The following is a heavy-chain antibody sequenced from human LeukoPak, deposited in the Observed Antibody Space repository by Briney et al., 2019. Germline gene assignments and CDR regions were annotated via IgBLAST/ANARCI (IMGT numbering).Heavy chain of an antibody. CDR2: INPNSGGT. D-gene: IGHD1-26*01. Sequence: ASVKVSCKASGGTFSSYAISWVRQAPGQGLEWMGRINPNSGGTNYAQKFQGRVTMTRDTSISTAYMELSRLRSDDTAVYYCASFGPREGYYYYYMDVWGKWTTVTVSS. CDR1: GGTFSSYA. V-gene: IGHV1-2*06. CDR3: ASFGPREGYYYYYMDV. J-gene: IGHJ6*03.